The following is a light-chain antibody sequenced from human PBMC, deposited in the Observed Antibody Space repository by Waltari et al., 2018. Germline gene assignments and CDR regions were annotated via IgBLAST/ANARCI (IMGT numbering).Light chain of an antibody. CDR1: QSVSRY. V-gene: IGKV3-20*01. CDR2: DTS. CDR3: QKYGTLPAT. J-gene: IGKJ1*01. Sequence: SCRARQSVSRYLAWYQQKPGQAPRLLIYDTSIRATGVPDRFGGSGSGTDFSLTISRLEPEDFAVYYCQKYGTLPATFGQGTKVQMK.